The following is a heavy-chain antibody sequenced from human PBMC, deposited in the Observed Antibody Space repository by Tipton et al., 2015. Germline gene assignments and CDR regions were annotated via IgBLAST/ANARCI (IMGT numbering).Heavy chain of an antibody. CDR3: AREVWYNDSTVYDY. Sequence: TLSLTCSVSGDSISSSNWWSWVRQPPGKGLERIGEIHHGGSTNYNPSLKSRVTMSVDTSKNQFSLHLSSVTAADTAVYYCAREVWYNDSTVYDYWGQGTLVTVSS. J-gene: IGHJ4*02. D-gene: IGHD1-1*01. CDR1: GDSISSSNW. CDR2: IHHGGST. V-gene: IGHV4-4*02.